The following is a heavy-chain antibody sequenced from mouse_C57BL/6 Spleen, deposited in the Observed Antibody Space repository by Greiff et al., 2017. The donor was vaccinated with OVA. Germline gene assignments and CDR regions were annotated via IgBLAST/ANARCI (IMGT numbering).Heavy chain of an antibody. CDR2: IYPGSGNT. CDR3: ARSPGSGYGGAMDY. Sequence: QVQLQQSGAELVRPGASVKLSCKASGYTFTDYYINWVKQRPGQGLEWIARIYPGSGNTYYNEKFKGKATLTAEKSSSPAYMQLSSLTSEDSAVYFCARSPGSGYGGAMDYWGQGTSVTVSS. CDR1: GYTFTDYY. V-gene: IGHV1-76*01. J-gene: IGHJ4*01. D-gene: IGHD1-1*01.